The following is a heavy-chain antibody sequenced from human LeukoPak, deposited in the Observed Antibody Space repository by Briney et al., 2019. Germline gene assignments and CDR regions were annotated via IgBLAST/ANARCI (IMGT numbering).Heavy chain of an antibody. CDR1: GFTFSSYG. CDR3: AKVAYSSGSGFDP. V-gene: IGHV3-30*02. J-gene: IGHJ5*02. CDR2: IRYDGSNK. D-gene: IGHD6-19*01. Sequence: PGGSLRLSCAASGFTFSSYGMHWVRQAPGKGLEWVAFIRYDGSNKYYADSVKGRFTISRDNSKDTLYLRMNSLRAEDTAVYYCAKVAYSSGSGFDPWGQGTLVTVSS.